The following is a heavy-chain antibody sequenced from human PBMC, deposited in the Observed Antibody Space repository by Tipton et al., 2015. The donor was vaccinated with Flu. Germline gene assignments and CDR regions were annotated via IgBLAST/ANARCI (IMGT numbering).Heavy chain of an antibody. Sequence: SLRLSCAASGFTFSDYWMHWVRQAPGKGLAWVSRINSDGSHTTYADSVKGRFTISRDNAKNTLYLQMNSLRGEDTAVYYCARGGKWLQLNWYFDLWGRGTPVTVSS. CDR1: GFTFSDYW. J-gene: IGHJ2*01. D-gene: IGHD5-24*01. V-gene: IGHV3-74*01. CDR2: INSDGSHT. CDR3: ARGGKWLQLNWYFDL.